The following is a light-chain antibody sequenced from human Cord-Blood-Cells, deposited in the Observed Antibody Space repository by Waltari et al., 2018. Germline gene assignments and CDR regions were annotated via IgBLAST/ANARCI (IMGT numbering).Light chain of an antibody. CDR1: KSGSTSY. CDR3: QQYGSSPWT. V-gene: IGKV3-20*01. J-gene: IGKJ1*01. CDR2: GAS. Sequence: EIVLTLSLGPLSLSPGERATLTSRARKSGSTSYLAWSEKKPGQAPSLVIYGASSRATGIPDRFSGSVSGTDFTLTISRLEPEDFAVYYCQQYGSSPWTFGQGTKVEIK.